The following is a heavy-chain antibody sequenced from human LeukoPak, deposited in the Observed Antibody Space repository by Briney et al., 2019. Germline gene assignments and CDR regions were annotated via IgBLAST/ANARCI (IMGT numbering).Heavy chain of an antibody. Sequence: SETLSLTCTVSGGSISSHYWSWIRQPPGKGLEWIGYIYYSVSTNYNASLKSRVTISVDTSKNQLSLKLSCVTAADTAVYYCARALRYCTSLSCYPWFDPWGQGTLVTV. J-gene: IGHJ5*02. CDR2: IYYSVST. D-gene: IGHD2-2*01. CDR1: GGSISSHY. V-gene: IGHV4-59*11. CDR3: ARALRYCTSLSCYPWFDP.